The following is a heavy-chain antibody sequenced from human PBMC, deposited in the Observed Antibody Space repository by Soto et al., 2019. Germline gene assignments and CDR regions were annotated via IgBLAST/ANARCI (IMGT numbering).Heavy chain of an antibody. D-gene: IGHD6-19*01. V-gene: IGHV2-5*02. Sequence: QITLKESGPTLVKPTQTLTLTCTFPGFSLSSPAVGVNWIRQPPGKDLEWLALIYWDDDKQYSPSLRSRLTITKDTSKSQVVLTMTNVDPGDTATYYCAHGSGWLSDYWGQGTLVTVSS. CDR1: GFSLSSPAVG. J-gene: IGHJ4*02. CDR2: IYWDDDK. CDR3: AHGSGWLSDY.